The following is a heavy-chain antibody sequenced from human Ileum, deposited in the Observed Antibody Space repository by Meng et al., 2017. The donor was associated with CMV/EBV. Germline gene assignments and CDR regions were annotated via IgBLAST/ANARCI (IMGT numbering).Heavy chain of an antibody. D-gene: IGHD6-13*01. CDR2: IRYDGSNK. CDR3: AKDSSSWSLPSDY. J-gene: IGHJ4*02. CDR1: GFTFSSYG. Sequence: GESLKISCAASGFTFSSYGMHWVRQAPGKGLEWVAFIRYDGSNKYYADSVKGRFTISRDNSKNTLYLQMNSLRAEDTAVYYCAKDSSSWSLPSDYWGQGTLVTVSS. V-gene: IGHV3-30*02.